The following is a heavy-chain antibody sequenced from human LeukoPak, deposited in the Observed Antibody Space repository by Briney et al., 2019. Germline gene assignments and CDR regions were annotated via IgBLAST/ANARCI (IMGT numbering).Heavy chain of an antibody. J-gene: IGHJ5*02. CDR2: IHDSGST. CDR1: GASISSGDYH. CDR3: ARGFGAGNYYYGWFDP. D-gene: IGHD3-10*01. Sequence: SQTLSLTCTVSGASISSGDYHWNWIRQPPGKGLEWIGFIHDSGSTYYNPSLKSRVSISRDMSKNQLSLMLSSVTAADTAVYYCARGFGAGNYYYGWFDPWGQGTPVSVSS. V-gene: IGHV4-30-4*01.